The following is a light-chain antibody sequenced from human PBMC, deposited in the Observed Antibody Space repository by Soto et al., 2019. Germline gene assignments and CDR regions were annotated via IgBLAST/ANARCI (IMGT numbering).Light chain of an antibody. CDR3: QQSGSSPWT. J-gene: IGKJ2*02. Sequence: EIVLTQSPGTLSLSPGERATLSCRASQSVSSSYLAWYQQKPGQAPRLLIYGASSRATGIPDRFSGSGSGTDFILIISRLEPEDFAVYFCQQSGSSPWTFGQGTKLEIK. CDR2: GAS. CDR1: QSVSSSY. V-gene: IGKV3-20*01.